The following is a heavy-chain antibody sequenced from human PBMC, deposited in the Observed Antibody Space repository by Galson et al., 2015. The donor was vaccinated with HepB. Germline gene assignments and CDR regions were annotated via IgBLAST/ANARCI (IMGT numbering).Heavy chain of an antibody. V-gene: IGHV5-10-1*01. Sequence: QSGAEVKKPGESLRTSCKGSGYLFTSYWVSWVRQLPGKGLEWMGRIDPSDSYTNYSPSFQGHVTISVDKSITTAYLQWDSLKASDNAIYYCAIMDGLIRFPELDMDVWGKGTTVTVSS. CDR2: IDPSDSYT. CDR1: GYLFTSYW. CDR3: AIMDGLIRFPELDMDV. D-gene: IGHD3-3*01. J-gene: IGHJ6*03.